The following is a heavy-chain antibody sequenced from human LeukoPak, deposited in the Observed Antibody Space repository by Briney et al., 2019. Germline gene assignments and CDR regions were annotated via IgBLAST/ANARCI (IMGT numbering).Heavy chain of an antibody. CDR3: ARDAYYDFWSGYTNRDDYYYYGMDV. D-gene: IGHD3-3*01. V-gene: IGHV1-18*01. Sequence: GASVKVSCKASGYTFTSYGISWVRQAPGQGLEWMGWISAYNGNTNYAQKLQGRVTMTTDTSTYTAYMELRSLRSDDTAVYYCARDAYYDFWSGYTNRDDYYYYGMDVWGQGTTVTVSS. CDR2: ISAYNGNT. CDR1: GYTFTSYG. J-gene: IGHJ6*02.